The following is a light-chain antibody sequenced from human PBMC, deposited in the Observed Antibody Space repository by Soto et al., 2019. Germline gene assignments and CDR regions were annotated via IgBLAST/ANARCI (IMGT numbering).Light chain of an antibody. CDR1: QSISSSY. V-gene: IGKV3-20*01. CDR3: QQYGSSSWT. J-gene: IGKJ1*01. CDR2: GAS. Sequence: EIVLTQSPGTLSLSPGKRATLSCRASQSISSSYLAWYQQRPGQAPRLLIYGASSRATGIPARFSGSGSGTEFTLTISRLEPEDFAVYYCQQYGSSSWTCGQGTKVEIK.